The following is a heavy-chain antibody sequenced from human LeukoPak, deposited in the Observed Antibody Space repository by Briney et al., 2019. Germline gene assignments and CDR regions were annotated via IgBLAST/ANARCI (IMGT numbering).Heavy chain of an antibody. J-gene: IGHJ5*02. CDR2: INHSGST. CDR3: ARGGAVFGYSRARWFDP. D-gene: IGHD4-11*01. CDR1: GGSFSGYY. V-gene: IGHV4-34*01. Sequence: SETLSLTCAVYGGSFSGYYWSWIRQPPGEGLEWIGEINHSGSTNYNPSLKSRVTISVDTSKNQFSLKLSSVTAADTAVYYCARGGAVFGYSRARWFDPWGQGTLVTVSS.